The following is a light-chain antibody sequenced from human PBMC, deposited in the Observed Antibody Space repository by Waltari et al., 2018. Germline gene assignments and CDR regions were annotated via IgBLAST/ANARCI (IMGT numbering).Light chain of an antibody. J-gene: IGLJ1*01. Sequence: QSALTQPPSASGSPGQSVAISCPGTSSDVGAYNFVSWYQQHPGRAPKLIIYEVNERPSGVSDRFSGSKSGNTATLTVSRLQAEDEADFYCSSYAGNNNYVFGTGTKVTVL. CDR2: EVN. V-gene: IGLV2-8*01. CDR1: SSDVGAYNF. CDR3: SSYAGNNNYV.